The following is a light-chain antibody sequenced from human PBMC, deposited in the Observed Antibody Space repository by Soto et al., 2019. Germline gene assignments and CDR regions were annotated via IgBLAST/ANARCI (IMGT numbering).Light chain of an antibody. Sequence: DTQMTQSPSSVSGSVGYRVTITCRASQDIAWWLAWYQQKPGKAPKLLIYDASNLETGVPSRFSGSGSGTDFTFTISSLQPEDIATYYCQQYDNLPITFGQGTRLEIK. CDR3: QQYDNLPIT. CDR2: DAS. V-gene: IGKV1-33*01. J-gene: IGKJ5*01. CDR1: QDIAWW.